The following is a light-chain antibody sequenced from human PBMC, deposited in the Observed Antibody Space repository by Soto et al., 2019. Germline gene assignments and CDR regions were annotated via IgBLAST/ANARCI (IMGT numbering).Light chain of an antibody. CDR3: QQYNNWPPWT. J-gene: IGKJ1*01. V-gene: IGKV3-11*01. CDR2: DAS. Sequence: EIVLTQSPVTLSLSPGERATLSCRASQDINNYLAWYQQKRGQAPRLLFYDASKRAIGIPARFSGSGSGTDFTLTISSLEPEDFAVYYCQQYNNWPPWTFGQGTKVDIK. CDR1: QDINNY.